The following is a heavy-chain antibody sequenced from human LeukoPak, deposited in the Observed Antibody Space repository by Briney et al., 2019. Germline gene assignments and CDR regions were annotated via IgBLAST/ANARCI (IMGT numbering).Heavy chain of an antibody. J-gene: IGHJ4*02. CDR2: ISAYNGNT. CDR3: ARERGYGYGYDYSLVY. CDR1: GYTFTSYG. D-gene: IGHD5-18*01. V-gene: IGHV1-18*04. Sequence: GASVKVSCKASGYTFTSYGISWVRQAPGQGVEWMGWISAYNGNTNYAQTLQGRVTMTTDTSTSTAYMELRSLRSDDTAVYYCARERGYGYGYDYSLVYWGEGTLVTVSS.